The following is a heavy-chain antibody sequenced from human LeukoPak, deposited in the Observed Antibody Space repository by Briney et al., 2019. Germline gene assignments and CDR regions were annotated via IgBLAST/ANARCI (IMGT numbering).Heavy chain of an antibody. CDR2: ITWNSDNR. Sequence: GGSLRLSCAASGFTFSTYWMSWVRQAPGKGLEWVSGITWNSDNRAYADSVTGRFTISRDNARNSLYLQMNSLRIEDTALYYCVRDTTMWGQGTVVTVSS. CDR3: VRDTTM. D-gene: IGHD2/OR15-2a*01. J-gene: IGHJ1*01. CDR1: GFTFSTYW. V-gene: IGHV3-20*04.